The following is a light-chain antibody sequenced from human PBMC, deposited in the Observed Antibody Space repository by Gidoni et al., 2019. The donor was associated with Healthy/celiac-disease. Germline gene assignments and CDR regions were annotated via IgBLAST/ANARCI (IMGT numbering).Light chain of an antibody. J-gene: IGKJ5*01. CDR2: AAS. CDR1: QSISSY. CDR3: QQSYSTLSIT. Sequence: DIQMTQSPSSLSASVGDRVTITCRASQSISSYLNWYQQKPGKAPKLLIYAASSLQSGVSSRFSGSGSGTDFTFTISSLQPEDFATYYCQQSYSTLSITFGQGTRLEIK. V-gene: IGKV1-39*01.